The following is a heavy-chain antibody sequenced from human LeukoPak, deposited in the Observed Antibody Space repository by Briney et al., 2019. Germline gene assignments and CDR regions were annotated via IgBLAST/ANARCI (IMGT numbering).Heavy chain of an antibody. CDR2: IYSSCSTI. CDR1: VFTFSDYY. J-gene: IGHJ6*02. V-gene: IGHV3-11*01. D-gene: IGHD3-3*01. CDR3: ARGRRYYDFWSGSRYYYYGMDV. Sequence: GGSLRLSCAASVFTFSDYYMSWIRQAPGKGLEWVSYIYSSCSTIYYVDSVKDRFTISRDNATTSLYLPMTRLRAEDTAVYYCARGRRYYDFWSGSRYYYYGMDVWGHGATVTVSS.